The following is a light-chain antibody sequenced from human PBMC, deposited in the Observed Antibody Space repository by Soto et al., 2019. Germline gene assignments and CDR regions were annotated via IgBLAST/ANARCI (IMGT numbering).Light chain of an antibody. CDR2: GAS. J-gene: IGKJ3*01. CDR1: QSVSSSY. Sequence: EIVLTQSPGTLSLSPGERATLSCRASQSVSSSYLAWYQQKPGQAPRLLIYGASSRATGNPDRFSGSGSGTDFTLTISRLEPEDFAVYYCQQYGSSTGVTFGPGTKVDIK. CDR3: QQYGSSTGVT. V-gene: IGKV3-20*01.